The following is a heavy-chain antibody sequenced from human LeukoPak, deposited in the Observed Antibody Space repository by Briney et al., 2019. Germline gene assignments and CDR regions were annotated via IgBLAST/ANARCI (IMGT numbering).Heavy chain of an antibody. V-gene: IGHV3-23*01. J-gene: IGHJ4*02. D-gene: IGHD3-3*01. Sequence: GGSLRLSCAASGFTFSDYYMSWVRQAPGKGLEWVSAISGSGGSTYYADSVKGRFTISRDNSKNTLYLQMNSLRAEDTAVYYCAKEVQFSDFWSGYYSGTYYFDYWGQGTLVTVSS. CDR3: AKEVQFSDFWSGYYSGTYYFDY. CDR2: ISGSGGST. CDR1: GFTFSDYY.